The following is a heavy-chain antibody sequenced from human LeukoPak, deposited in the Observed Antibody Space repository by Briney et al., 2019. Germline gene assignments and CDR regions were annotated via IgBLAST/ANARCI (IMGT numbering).Heavy chain of an antibody. Sequence: ASVKVSCKTSGYTFSSYGITWVRQAPGQGLEWMGWISAYGHTKLARNLKARVTMTIDTSTTTAYMELRSLSSDDTAVYFCARETASGYLGFDFWGQGTLITVSS. D-gene: IGHD3-3*01. CDR3: ARETASGYLGFDF. J-gene: IGHJ4*02. CDR2: ISAYGHT. V-gene: IGHV1-18*01. CDR1: GYTFSSYG.